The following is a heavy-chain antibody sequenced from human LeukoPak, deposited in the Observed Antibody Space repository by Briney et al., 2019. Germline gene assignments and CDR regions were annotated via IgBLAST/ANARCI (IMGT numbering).Heavy chain of an antibody. J-gene: IGHJ4*02. CDR1: GFTFSSYA. CDR2: ISYDGSNK. Sequence: PGRSLRLSCAASGFTFSSYATHWVRQAPGKGLEWVAVISYDGSNKYYADSVKGRFTISRDNSKNTLYLQMNSLRAEDTAVYYCARALEYFDYWGQGTLVTVSS. V-gene: IGHV3-30-3*01. CDR3: ARALEYFDY.